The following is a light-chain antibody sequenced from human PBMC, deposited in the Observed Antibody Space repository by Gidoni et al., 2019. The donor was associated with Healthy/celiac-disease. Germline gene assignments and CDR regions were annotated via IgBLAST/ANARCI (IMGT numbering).Light chain of an antibody. CDR2: DAS. V-gene: IGKV3-11*01. CDR3: QQRSKRT. Sequence: EIVLTQSPATLSLSPGERATLSCRASQSVSSYLAWYQQKPGQAPRLLIYDASNRATGIPARFSGSGSGTDFTLTISSLEPEDFAVYYCQQRSKRTFGGXTKVEIK. CDR1: QSVSSY. J-gene: IGKJ4*01.